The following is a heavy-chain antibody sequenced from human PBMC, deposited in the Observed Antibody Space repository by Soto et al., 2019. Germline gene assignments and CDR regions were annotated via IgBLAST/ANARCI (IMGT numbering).Heavy chain of an antibody. CDR1: GGSFSGYY. V-gene: IGHV4-34*01. D-gene: IGHD5-12*01. CDR2: INHSGST. Sequence: SETLSLTGAVYGGSFSGYYWSWNRQPPGKGLEWIGKINHSGSTICYPSLNIRVTRSVDTHKIQVSLKMRYVTDAYPAVYYCARAGGHSGDDHIDYWGQGSMVAVYS. CDR3: ARAGGHSGDDHIDY. J-gene: IGHJ4*02.